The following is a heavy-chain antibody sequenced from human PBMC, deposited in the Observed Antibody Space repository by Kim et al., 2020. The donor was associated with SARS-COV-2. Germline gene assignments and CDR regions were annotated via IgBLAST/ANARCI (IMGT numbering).Heavy chain of an antibody. CDR3: ARTSDDSSGYYSAFDY. V-gene: IGHV4-39*01. Sequence: SLKSRVTISVDTSKNQFSLKLSSVTAADTAVYYCARTSDDSSGYYSAFDYWGQGTLVTVSS. D-gene: IGHD3-22*01. J-gene: IGHJ4*02.